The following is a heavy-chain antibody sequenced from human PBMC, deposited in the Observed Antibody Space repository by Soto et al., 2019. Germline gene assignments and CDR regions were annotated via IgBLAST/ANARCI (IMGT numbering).Heavy chain of an antibody. J-gene: IGHJ6*02. CDR1: GFTFSSYA. V-gene: IGHV3-23*01. CDR2: ISGSGGST. Sequence: LRLSCAASGFTFSSYAMSWVRQAPGKGLEWVSAISGSGGSTYYADSVKGRFTISRDNSKNTLYLQMNSLRAEDTAVYYCAPVRVPAAIHYGMDVWGQGTTVTVS. D-gene: IGHD2-2*01. CDR3: APVRVPAAIHYGMDV.